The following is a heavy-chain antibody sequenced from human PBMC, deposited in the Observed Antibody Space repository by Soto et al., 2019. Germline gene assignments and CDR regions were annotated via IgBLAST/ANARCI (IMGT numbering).Heavy chain of an antibody. CDR1: GYTFTSYA. J-gene: IGHJ4*02. V-gene: IGHV1-3*01. CDR2: INAGNGNT. Sequence: QVQLVQSGAEVKKPGASVKVSCKASGYTFTSYAMHWLRQAPGQTLEWMGWINAGNGNTKYSQKFQGRFTITSDTSASTAYMEASSLRSEDTAVYYCARGASPLIDYWGQGTLGTVSS. CDR3: ARGASPLIDY. D-gene: IGHD1-26*01.